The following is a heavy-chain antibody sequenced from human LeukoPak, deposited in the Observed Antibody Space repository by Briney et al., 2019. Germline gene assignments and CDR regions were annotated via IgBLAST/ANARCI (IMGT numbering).Heavy chain of an antibody. CDR2: INPNDGST. J-gene: IGHJ4*02. V-gene: IGHV1-46*01. D-gene: IGHD2-2*01. Sequence: ASVKVSCKASGGTFSSYAISWVRQGPGQGLEWMGIINPNDGSTSYGQKFQGRVTMTRDTSTSTVYMDVSSLRSEDTAVYYCARDLPRGPANYWGQGTLVTVSS. CDR1: GGTFSSYA. CDR3: ARDLPRGPANY.